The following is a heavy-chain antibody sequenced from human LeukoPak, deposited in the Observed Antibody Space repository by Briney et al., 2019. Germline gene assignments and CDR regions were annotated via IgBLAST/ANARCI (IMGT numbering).Heavy chain of an antibody. D-gene: IGHD3-10*01. CDR2: IYYSGST. J-gene: IGHJ4*02. CDR1: GGSISSGGYY. Sequence: PSQTLSLTCTVSGGSISSGGYYWSWLRQHPGTGLEWIGYIYYSGSTYYNPSLKSRVTISVDTSKNQFSLKLSSVTAADTAVYYCASGGSGRADYWGQGTLVTVSS. V-gene: IGHV4-31*03. CDR3: ASGGSGRADY.